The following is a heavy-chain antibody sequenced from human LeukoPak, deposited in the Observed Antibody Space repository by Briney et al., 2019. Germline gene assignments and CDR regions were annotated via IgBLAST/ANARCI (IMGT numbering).Heavy chain of an antibody. CDR1: GFTVSSNY. V-gene: IGHV3-53*01. CDR3: AGDDGDYPAGSFHY. CDR2: IYAVGAT. D-gene: IGHD4-17*01. J-gene: IGHJ4*02. Sequence: GGSLRLSCAASGFTVSSNYMHWVRQAPGKGLEWLSVIYAVGATYSAASVQDRFTISRDNYKNTVFLQLSSLRVEDTAVYFCAGDDGDYPAGSFHYWGQGTLVTVSS.